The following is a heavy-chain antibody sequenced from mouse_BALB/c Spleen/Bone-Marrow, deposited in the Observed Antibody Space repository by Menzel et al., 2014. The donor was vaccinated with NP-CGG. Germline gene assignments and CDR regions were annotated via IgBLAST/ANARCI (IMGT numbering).Heavy chain of an antibody. CDR2: IRNKANGYTT. V-gene: IGHV7-3*02. CDR1: GFTFTDYY. CDR3: AVMDY. J-gene: IGHJ4*01. Sequence: EVKVEESGGGLVQPGGSLRLPCATSGFTFTDYYMSWVRQPPGKALEWLGFIRNKANGYTTEYSASVKGRFTISRDNSQSILYLQMNTLRAEDSATYYCAVMDYWGQGTSVTVSS.